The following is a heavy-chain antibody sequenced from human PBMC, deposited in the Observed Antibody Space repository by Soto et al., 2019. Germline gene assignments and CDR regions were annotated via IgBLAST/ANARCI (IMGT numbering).Heavy chain of an antibody. CDR1: GYTFTSYY. CDR3: SRDRCSSTSCYPDY. D-gene: IGHD2-2*01. V-gene: IGHV1-46*03. J-gene: IGHJ4*02. CDR2: INPTGGRA. Sequence: ASVKVSCKASGYTFTSYYVHWVRQAPGQGLEWTGIINPTGGRATYAQKFQGRVSMTRDTSTTTVYMELTGLKSEDTAVYFCSRDRCSSTSCYPDYWGQGTLVTVSS.